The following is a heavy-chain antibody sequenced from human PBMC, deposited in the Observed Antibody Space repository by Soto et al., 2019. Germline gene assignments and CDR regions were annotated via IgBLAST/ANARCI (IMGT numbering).Heavy chain of an antibody. CDR3: TVVTRLGAEPTFDP. J-gene: IGHJ5*02. D-gene: IGHD6-13*01. V-gene: IGHV3-66*01. Sequence: GGSLRLSCAASGFNVSSNYISWVRQAPGKGLEWLSVIYTGGSTDYADSVKGRFTISRDNSKNTLYLQMNSLRAEDTAVYYCTVVTRLGAEPTFDPWGQGTLVTVSS. CDR2: IYTGGST. CDR1: GFNVSSNY.